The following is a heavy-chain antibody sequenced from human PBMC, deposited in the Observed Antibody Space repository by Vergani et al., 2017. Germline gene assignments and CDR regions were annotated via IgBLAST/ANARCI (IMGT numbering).Heavy chain of an antibody. CDR1: GFSFNTYG. CDR3: TTPTKWELRYYFDY. V-gene: IGHV3-30*02. CDR2: IGYDGRIK. D-gene: IGHD3-9*01. Sequence: QVQLVETGGGVVQPGGSLRLYCATSGFSFNTYGAHWVRQAPGKGLEWVAFIGYDGRIKYNVDSVKGRFTISRDTSKKTLSLQMRSLKTEDTAVYYCTTPTKWELRYYFDYWGQGTLVTVSS. J-gene: IGHJ4*02.